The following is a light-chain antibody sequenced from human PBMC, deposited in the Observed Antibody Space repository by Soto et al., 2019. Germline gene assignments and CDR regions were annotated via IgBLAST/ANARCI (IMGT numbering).Light chain of an antibody. CDR1: SIDVGAYDY. Sequence: QSALTQPASVSASPGQSIAISCSGSSIDVGAYDYVSWYQHHPGKAPKLIIYEVSYRPSGVSNRFSASKSGNTASLTISGLQAEDEDDYYCSSYTRRSTYVFGTGTKVTVL. J-gene: IGLJ1*01. CDR2: EVS. V-gene: IGLV2-14*01. CDR3: SSYTRRSTYV.